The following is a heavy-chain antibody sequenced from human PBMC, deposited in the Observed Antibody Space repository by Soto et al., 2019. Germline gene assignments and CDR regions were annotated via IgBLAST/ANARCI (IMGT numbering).Heavy chain of an antibody. Sequence: QVLLVESGGGVVQPGRSLRLSCAASGFTFTSYGMHWVRQAPGKGLEWVAVISYDGSNKYFADSVQGRSIISRDNSKDMVYLEMNSLRTEDTVVYYCVKALSSSWPYYGMDVWGQGTKVTVSS. J-gene: IGHJ6*02. CDR3: VKALSSSWPYYGMDV. D-gene: IGHD6-13*01. CDR1: GFTFTSYG. V-gene: IGHV3-30*18. CDR2: ISYDGSNK.